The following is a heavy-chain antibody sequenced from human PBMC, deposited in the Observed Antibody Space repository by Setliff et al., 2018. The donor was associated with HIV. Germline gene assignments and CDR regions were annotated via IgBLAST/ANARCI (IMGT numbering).Heavy chain of an antibody. Sequence: SETLSLTCTVSGGSINNAFYYWNWIRQHPGKGLEWIGSIFYDGRTHYSPSLKSRFIISIDTSKNQFSLRLNSVTAADTAVYYCARAEDTAMDDYYYMDVWGRGTTVTVSS. D-gene: IGHD5-18*01. CDR3: ARAEDTAMDDYYYMDV. CDR2: IFYDGRT. J-gene: IGHJ6*03. V-gene: IGHV4-31*03. CDR1: GGSINNAFYY.